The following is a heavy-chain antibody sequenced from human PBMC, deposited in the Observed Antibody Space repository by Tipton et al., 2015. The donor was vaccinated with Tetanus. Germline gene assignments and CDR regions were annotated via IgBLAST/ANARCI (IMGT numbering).Heavy chain of an antibody. CDR3: ARTSGYMYSDC. Sequence: TLSLTCAVSGGSISSGGYSWSWIRQPPGKGLEWIGYIYHSGSTYYNPSLKSRVTISVDTSKNQLSLRLNSVTSADTAVYYCARTSGYMYSDCWGQGTLVTVSS. CDR2: IYHSGST. CDR1: GGSISSGGYS. J-gene: IGHJ4*02. V-gene: IGHV4-30-2*02. D-gene: IGHD3-3*01.